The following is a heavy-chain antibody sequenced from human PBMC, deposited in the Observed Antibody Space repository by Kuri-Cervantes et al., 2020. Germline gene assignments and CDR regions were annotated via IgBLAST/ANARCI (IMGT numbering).Heavy chain of an antibody. CDR1: GFTFSNYW. CDR3: AKSFWQQLVHDLREDGKEYFQH. CDR2: IKQDGSEK. V-gene: IGHV3-7*01. D-gene: IGHD6-13*01. Sequence: GESLKISCAASGFTFSNYWMSWVRQAPGKGLEWVANIKQDGSEKYYVDSVKGRFTISRDNAKNSLYLQMNSLRAENTAVYYCAKSFWQQLVHDLREDGKEYFQHWGQGTLVTVSS. J-gene: IGHJ1*01.